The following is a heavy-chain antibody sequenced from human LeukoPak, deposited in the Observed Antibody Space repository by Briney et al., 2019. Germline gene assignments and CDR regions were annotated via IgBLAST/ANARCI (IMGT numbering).Heavy chain of an antibody. CDR1: AYSLSNYG. D-gene: IGHD3-10*01. CDR3: ARDLDGSGSYYTDY. CDR2: ISAYNGNT. Sequence: ASVKVSCKTSAYSLSNYGFNWVRQAPGQGLEWMGWISAYNGNTKHAQKLQGRFTMSTDTSTSTAYMELRSLTSDDTAVYYCARDLDGSGSYYTDYWGQGTLVTVSS. V-gene: IGHV1-18*01. J-gene: IGHJ4*02.